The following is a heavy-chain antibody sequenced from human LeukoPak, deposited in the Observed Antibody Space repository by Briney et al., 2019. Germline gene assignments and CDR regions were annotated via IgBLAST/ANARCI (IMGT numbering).Heavy chain of an antibody. Sequence: SETLSLTCAVYGGSFSGYYWSWIRQPPGEGLKWIRVINHSGSTNYNPSLKSRVTISLDTSKNQFSLKLSSLTASDTAVYYCARGGPRGPDYWGQGTLVTVSS. CDR1: GGSFSGYY. CDR3: ARGGPRGPDY. CDR2: INHSGST. V-gene: IGHV4-34*01. D-gene: IGHD3-10*01. J-gene: IGHJ4*02.